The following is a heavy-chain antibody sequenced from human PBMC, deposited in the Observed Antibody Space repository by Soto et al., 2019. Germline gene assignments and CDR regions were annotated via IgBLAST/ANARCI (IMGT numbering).Heavy chain of an antibody. Sequence: SETLSLTCTVSGGSVSSGSYYWSWIRQPPGKGLEWIGYIYYSGSTNYNPSLKSRVTMSVDTSKNQFSLKLSSVTAADTAVYYCARAALRSGNAFDVWGQGTMVTVSS. CDR2: IYYSGST. V-gene: IGHV4-61*01. CDR1: GGSVSSGSYY. D-gene: IGHD5-12*01. CDR3: ARAALRSGNAFDV. J-gene: IGHJ3*01.